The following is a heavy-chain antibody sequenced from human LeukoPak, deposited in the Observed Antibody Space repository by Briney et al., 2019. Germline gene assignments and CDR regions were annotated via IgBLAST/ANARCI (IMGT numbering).Heavy chain of an antibody. CDR3: ARDDYDFWSGLPGGMDV. J-gene: IGHJ6*02. CDR2: INHSGST. D-gene: IGHD3-3*01. V-gene: IGHV4-34*01. CDR1: GGSFSGYY. Sequence: PSETLSLTCAVYGGSFSGYYWSWIRQPPGKGLEWIGEINHSGSTNYNPSLKSRVTISVDTSKNQFSLKLSSVTAADTAVYYCARDDYDFWSGLPGGMDVWGQGTTVTVSS.